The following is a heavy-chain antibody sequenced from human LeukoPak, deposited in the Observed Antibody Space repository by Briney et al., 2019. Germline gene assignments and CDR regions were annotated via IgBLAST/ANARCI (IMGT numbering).Heavy chain of an antibody. V-gene: IGHV3-30*02. CDR3: AKNYYSDTSAYFRYAFDI. Sequence: GGSLRLSCAASGFTLNNYGIHWVRQAPGKGLEWVAFIRYDGTNEYYADSVKGRFTISRDNSKNTLYLEMDSLRAEGTAVYYCAKNYYSDTSAYFRYAFDIWGQGTVVTVSS. D-gene: IGHD3-22*01. J-gene: IGHJ3*02. CDR2: IRYDGTNE. CDR1: GFTLNNYG.